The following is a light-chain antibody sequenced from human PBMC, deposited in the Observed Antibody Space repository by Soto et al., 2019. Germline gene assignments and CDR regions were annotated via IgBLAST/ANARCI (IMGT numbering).Light chain of an antibody. J-gene: IGKJ4*01. CDR2: DAS. CDR3: QQRPNWPLT. CDR1: PSISSH. Sequence: EIVLTQSPATLSLSPGERATLSCRASPSISSHLAWYQQKPGQAPRLLIYDASNRATGIPVRFSGSGSGTDFTLTINSLEPEDFAVYYCQQRPNWPLTFGGGTKVENK. V-gene: IGKV3-11*01.